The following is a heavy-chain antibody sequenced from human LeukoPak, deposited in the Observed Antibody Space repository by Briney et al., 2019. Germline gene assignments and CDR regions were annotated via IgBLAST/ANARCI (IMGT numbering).Heavy chain of an antibody. J-gene: IGHJ4*02. CDR2: ISAYNGNT. CDR3: ARGSGIQLWLKRVPFDY. V-gene: IGHV1-18*01. CDR1: GYTFTSYG. Sequence: ASVKVSCKASGYTFTSYGISWVRQAPGQGLEWLGWISAYNGNTNYAQKLQGRVTMTTDTSTSTAYMELRSLRSDDTAVYYCARGSGIQLWLKRVPFDYWGQGTLVTVSS. D-gene: IGHD5-18*01.